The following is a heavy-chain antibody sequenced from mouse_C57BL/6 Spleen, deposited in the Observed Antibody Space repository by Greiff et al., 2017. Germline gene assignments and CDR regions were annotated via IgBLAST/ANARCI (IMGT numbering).Heavy chain of an antibody. J-gene: IGHJ3*01. D-gene: IGHD1-1*01. CDR1: GYTFTSYT. Sequence: QVQLQQSGAELARPGASVKMSCKASGYTFTSYTMHWVKQRPGQGLEWIGYINPSSGYTKSNQKFKDKATLTAEKSSSTAYMQLRSLTSEDSAVYYCARWHYYGSSYPAWFAYWGQGTLVTVSA. CDR3: ARWHYYGSSYPAWFAY. CDR2: INPSSGYT. V-gene: IGHV1-4*01.